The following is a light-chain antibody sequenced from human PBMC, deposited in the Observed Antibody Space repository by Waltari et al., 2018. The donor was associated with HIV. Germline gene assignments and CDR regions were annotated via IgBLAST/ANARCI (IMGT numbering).Light chain of an antibody. J-gene: IGLJ1*01. CDR2: QVK. V-gene: IGLV2-14*01. CDR3: SSYTTSSTYV. Sequence: QSALAQPASVSGSPGQSITISCTGTSPAIGSYNYFSWYQKHPDRAPKVIIYQVKSRPSGVSDRFSGSKSGNTASLTISGLQAEDEADYYCSSYTTSSTYVFGRGTTVSVL. CDR1: SPAIGSYNY.